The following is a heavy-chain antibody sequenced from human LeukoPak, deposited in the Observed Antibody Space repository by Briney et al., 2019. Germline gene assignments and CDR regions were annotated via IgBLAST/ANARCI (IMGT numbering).Heavy chain of an antibody. J-gene: IGHJ4*02. Sequence: ASVKVSCKAFGGTFSSYAISWVRQAPGQGLEWMGGIIPIFGTANYAQKFQGRVTITADESTSTAYMELSSLRSEDTAVYYCARDRAAAGYGPTGYWGQGTLVTVSS. D-gene: IGHD6-13*01. CDR3: ARDRAAAGYGPTGY. CDR2: IIPIFGTA. V-gene: IGHV1-69*13. CDR1: GGTFSSYA.